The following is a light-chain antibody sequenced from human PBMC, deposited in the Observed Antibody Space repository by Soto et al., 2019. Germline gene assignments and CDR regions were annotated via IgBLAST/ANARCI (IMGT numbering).Light chain of an antibody. CDR1: QSISNW. Sequence: DSQMTQSPSTLSASVGDRVTITCRASQSISNWLAWHQQKPGKAPKLLIYKASSLESGVPSRFSGSGSGTEFTLTISSLQPDDFATYYCQQYNSYRAFGQGTKVDSK. J-gene: IGKJ1*01. CDR3: QQYNSYRA. V-gene: IGKV1-5*03. CDR2: KAS.